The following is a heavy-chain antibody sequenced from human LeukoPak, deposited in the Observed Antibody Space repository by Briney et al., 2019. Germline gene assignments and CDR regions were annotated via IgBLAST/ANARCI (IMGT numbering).Heavy chain of an antibody. Sequence: GGSLRLSCADSGFAFSFYAMSWLRQPPGKGLEWVSTINANSGTTSYAASVRGRFTISRDNSKNTLYLQMNSLRAEDTAVYYCAREKRSGVDAFDIWGQGTMVTVSS. D-gene: IGHD3-10*01. CDR3: AREKRSGVDAFDI. CDR1: GFAFSFYA. V-gene: IGHV3-23*01. J-gene: IGHJ3*02. CDR2: INANSGTT.